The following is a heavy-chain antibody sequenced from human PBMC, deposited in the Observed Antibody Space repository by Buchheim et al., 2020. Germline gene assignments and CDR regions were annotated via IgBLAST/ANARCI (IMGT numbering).Heavy chain of an antibody. Sequence: VQLVESGGGVVQPGRSLRLSCAASGFTFSSYAMGWVRQAPGKGLEWVSTISGNGVSTYYADSVKGRFTISRDNSKNTLYLQMNSLRANDTAVYYCAKRDGYNYGIDYWGQGTL. V-gene: IGHV3-23*04. J-gene: IGHJ4*02. CDR3: AKRDGYNYGIDY. CDR1: GFTFSSYA. CDR2: ISGNGVST. D-gene: IGHD5-24*01.